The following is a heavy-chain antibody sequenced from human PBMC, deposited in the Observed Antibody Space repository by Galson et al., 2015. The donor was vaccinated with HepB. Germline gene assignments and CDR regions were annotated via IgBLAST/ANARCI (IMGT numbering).Heavy chain of an antibody. CDR2: ISSSGSTI. Sequence: SLRLSCAASGFTFSDYYMSWIRQAPGKGLEWVSYISSSGSTIYYADSVKGRFTISRDNAKNSLYLQMNSLRAEDTAAYYCARVGYDSDYFDYWGQGTLVTVSS. V-gene: IGHV3-11*01. D-gene: IGHD3-3*01. CDR1: GFTFSDYY. CDR3: ARVGYDSDYFDY. J-gene: IGHJ4*02.